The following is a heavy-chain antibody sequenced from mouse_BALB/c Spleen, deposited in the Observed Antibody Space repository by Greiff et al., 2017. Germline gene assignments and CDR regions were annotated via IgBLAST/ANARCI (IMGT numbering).Heavy chain of an antibody. CDR2: ISSGGSYT. J-gene: IGHJ3*01. CDR3: ARGGAWFAY. V-gene: IGHV5-9-4*01. CDR1: GFTFSSYA. Sequence: EVQGVESGGGLVKPGGSLKLSCAASGFTFSSYAMSWVRQSPEKRLEWVAEISSGGSYTYYPDTVTGRFTISRDNAKNTLYLEMSSLRSEDTAMYYCARGGAWFAYWGQGTLVTVSA.